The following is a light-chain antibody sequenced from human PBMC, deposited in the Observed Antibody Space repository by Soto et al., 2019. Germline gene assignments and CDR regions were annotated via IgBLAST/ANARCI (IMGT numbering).Light chain of an antibody. V-gene: IGLV2-8*01. Sequence: QSALTQPPSASGSPGQSVTISYTGTSSDVGGYNYVSWYQQHPGKVPKLMVYEVNKRPSGVPDRFSGSKSGNTASLTVSGLQAKDEADYYCTSYAGGNNVFGTGTKLTVL. CDR2: EVN. CDR1: SSDVGGYNY. J-gene: IGLJ1*01. CDR3: TSYAGGNNV.